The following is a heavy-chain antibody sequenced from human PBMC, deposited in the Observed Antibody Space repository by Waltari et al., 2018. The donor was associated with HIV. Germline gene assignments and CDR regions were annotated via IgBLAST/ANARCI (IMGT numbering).Heavy chain of an antibody. J-gene: IGHJ4*02. V-gene: IGHV3-23*01. CDR2: IGGAGHKT. CDR1: GYPFSGYA. CDR3: AKDQYGLFDH. Sequence: EVQLLESGGGLVQPGGSLRLSCPASGYPFSGYATSWVRQVPGKGLQWVSSIGGAGHKTYYADSVKGRFTISRDNSKNTLYLQMNSLTAEDTAVYYCAKDQYGLFDHWGQGTLVTVSP. D-gene: IGHD4-17*01.